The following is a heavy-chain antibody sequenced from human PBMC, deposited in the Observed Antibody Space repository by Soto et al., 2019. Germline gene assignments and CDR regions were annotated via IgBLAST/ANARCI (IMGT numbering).Heavy chain of an antibody. CDR1: GGXISSYY. D-gene: IGHD6-13*01. CDR2: SYYSWRT. Sequence: LSLTCTISGGXISSYYWIWIRHPPGNGLEWIGYSYYSWRTNYNPSLKSRVTISVDTSKNQFSLKLRYVTAADTAVYYCAREAAEAEFDYWGQGNLLTVS. J-gene: IGHJ4*02. V-gene: IGHV4-59*01. CDR3: AREAAEAEFDY.